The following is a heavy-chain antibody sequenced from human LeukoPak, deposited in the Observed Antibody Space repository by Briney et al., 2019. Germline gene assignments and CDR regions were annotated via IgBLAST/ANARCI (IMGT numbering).Heavy chain of an antibody. D-gene: IGHD3-16*02. V-gene: IGHV4-4*02. J-gene: IGHJ6*02. CDR1: GGSISSSNW. CDR3: ARARYPGYYYYGMHV. Sequence: SETLSLTCAVSGGSISSSNWWSWVRQHPGKGLEWIGEIYHSGSTNYNPSLKSRVTISVDKSKNQFSLKLSSVTAADTAVYYCARARYPGYYYYGMHVWGQGTTVTVSS. CDR2: IYHSGST.